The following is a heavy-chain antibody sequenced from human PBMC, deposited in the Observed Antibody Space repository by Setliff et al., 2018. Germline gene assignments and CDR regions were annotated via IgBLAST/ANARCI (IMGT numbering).Heavy chain of an antibody. Sequence: GGSLRLSCAAPGFTFSNYAMSWVRQAPGKGLEWVSTIIGVGGGTYFADSVKGRFTISRDNSKNTLYLQMNSLRAEDTAIYYCAKVLAIFGVVTDNGFYFDYWGQGSLVTVSS. CDR3: AKVLAIFGVVTDNGFYFDY. J-gene: IGHJ4*02. D-gene: IGHD3-3*01. V-gene: IGHV3-23*01. CDR2: IIGVGGGT. CDR1: GFTFSNYA.